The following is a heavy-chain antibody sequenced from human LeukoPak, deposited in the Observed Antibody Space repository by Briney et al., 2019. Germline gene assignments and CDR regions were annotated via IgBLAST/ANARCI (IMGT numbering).Heavy chain of an antibody. Sequence: SETLSLTCTVSGGSISSYHWSWIRQPAGKGLEWIGRIYTSGSTNYNPSLKSRVTMSVDTSKNQFSLKLSSVTAADTAVYYCARLVWDCSGGSCYFHFDYWGQGTLVTVSS. CDR2: IYTSGST. V-gene: IGHV4-4*07. J-gene: IGHJ4*02. CDR3: ARLVWDCSGGSCYFHFDY. D-gene: IGHD2-15*01. CDR1: GGSISSYH.